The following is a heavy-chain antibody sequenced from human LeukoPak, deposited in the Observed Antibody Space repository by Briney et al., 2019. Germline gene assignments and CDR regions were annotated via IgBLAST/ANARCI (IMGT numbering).Heavy chain of an antibody. CDR3: ARSDSSGYYSLDY. Sequence: GGSLRLSCAASGFTFSSYSMNWVRQAPGKGLEWVAVISYDGSNKYYADSVKGRFTISRDNSKNTLYLQMNSLRAEDTTVYYCARSDSSGYYSLDYWGQGTLVTVSS. CDR2: ISYDGSNK. V-gene: IGHV3-30*03. CDR1: GFTFSSYS. J-gene: IGHJ4*02. D-gene: IGHD3-22*01.